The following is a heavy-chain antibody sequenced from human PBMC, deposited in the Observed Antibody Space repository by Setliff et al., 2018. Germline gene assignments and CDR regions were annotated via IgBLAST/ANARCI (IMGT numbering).Heavy chain of an antibody. CDR1: GFSFTTYG. Sequence: WASVKVSCKTSGFSFTTYGITWVRQAPGQGLEWMGWISAYNGNTDSAQKFQGRVTMSADTSTTTGYMELRSLRSDDTAVYYCARDGGGDDLVGAVGDSFDIWGRGTMVTVSS. CDR2: ISAYNGNT. D-gene: IGHD2-21*01. V-gene: IGHV1-18*01. CDR3: ARDGGGDDLVGAVGDSFDI. J-gene: IGHJ3*02.